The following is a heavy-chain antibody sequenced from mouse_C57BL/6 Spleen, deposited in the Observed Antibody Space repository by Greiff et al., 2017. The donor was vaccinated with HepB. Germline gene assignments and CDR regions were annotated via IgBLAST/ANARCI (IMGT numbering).Heavy chain of an antibody. CDR1: GYTFTSYT. CDR3: AKGYDWFAY. CDR2: INPSSGYT. V-gene: IGHV1-4*01. J-gene: IGHJ3*01. Sequence: VKLQQSGAELARPGASVKMSCKASGYTFTSYTMHWVKQRPGQGLEWIGYINPSSGYTKYNQKFKDKATLTADKSSSTAYMQLSSLTSEDSAVYYCAKGYDWFAYWGQGTLVTVSA. D-gene: IGHD2-2*01.